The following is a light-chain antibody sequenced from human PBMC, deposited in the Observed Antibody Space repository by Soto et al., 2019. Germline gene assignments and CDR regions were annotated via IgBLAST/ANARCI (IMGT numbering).Light chain of an antibody. CDR1: SSDVGRYSY. J-gene: IGLJ1*01. V-gene: IGLV2-11*01. Sequence: QSALTQPRSVSGSPGQSVSISCTGTSSDVGRYSYVSWYQQHPGKAPKLMIYDVSERPSGVPDRFSGSKSGNTASLTISGLQPEDEADYYCCSYAGTYTGVFGTGTKVTV. CDR3: CSYAGTYTGV. CDR2: DVS.